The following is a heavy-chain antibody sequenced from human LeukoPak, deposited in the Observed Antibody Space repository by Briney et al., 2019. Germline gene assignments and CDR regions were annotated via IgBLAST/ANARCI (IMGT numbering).Heavy chain of an antibody. V-gene: IGHV4-59*01. D-gene: IGHD2-2*01. Sequence: TSETLSLTCTVSGGSISSYYWSWIRQPPVKGLEWIGYIYYSGSTNYNPSLKSRVTISVDTSKNQFSLKLSSVTAADTAVYYCARAGYCSSTSCYVDYWGQGTLVTVSS. CDR1: GGSISSYY. CDR3: ARAGYCSSTSCYVDY. CDR2: IYYSGST. J-gene: IGHJ4*02.